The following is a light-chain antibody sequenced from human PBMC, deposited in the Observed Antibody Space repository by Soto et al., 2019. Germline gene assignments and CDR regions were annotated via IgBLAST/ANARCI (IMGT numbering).Light chain of an antibody. CDR2: KAY. Sequence: DIQMTQSPSTLSASVGDRVTITCRASQSITSWLAWYQQKPGKAPKLVIYKAYILESGVPSRFSDNGSWTDFSLNISSLQPDDFATYYCQHYNTYSTFGQRNKVEIK. J-gene: IGKJ1*01. CDR3: QHYNTYST. CDR1: QSITSW. V-gene: IGKV1-5*03.